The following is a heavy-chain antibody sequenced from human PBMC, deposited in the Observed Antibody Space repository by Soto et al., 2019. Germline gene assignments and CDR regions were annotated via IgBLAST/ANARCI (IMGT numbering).Heavy chain of an antibody. CDR3: ARKDKSGYFNWFDP. CDR1: GYRFTSYW. J-gene: IGHJ5*02. Sequence: GESLKISFRTPGYRFTSYWIAWVRQMPGKGLEWMGIIFPSDSDTRYSPSFQGQVTISDERSTSTVFLQWASLKASETAVYFCARKDKSGYFNWFDPWGQGTLVTVSS. V-gene: IGHV5-51*01. D-gene: IGHD3-22*01. CDR2: IFPSDSDT.